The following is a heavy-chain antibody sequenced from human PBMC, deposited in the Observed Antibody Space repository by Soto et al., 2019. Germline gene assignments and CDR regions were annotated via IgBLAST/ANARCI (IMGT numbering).Heavy chain of an antibody. CDR1: GGSISSSSYY. J-gene: IGHJ6*02. CDR3: ARDRQLVGDRWFDP. D-gene: IGHD6-6*01. CDR2: IYYSGST. V-gene: IGHV4-39*02. Sequence: SETLSLTCTVSGGSISSSSYYWGWIRQPPGKGLEWIGSIYYSGSTYYNPSLKSRVTISVDTSKNQFSLKLSSVTAADTAVYYCARDRQLVGDRWFDPWGQGTTVT.